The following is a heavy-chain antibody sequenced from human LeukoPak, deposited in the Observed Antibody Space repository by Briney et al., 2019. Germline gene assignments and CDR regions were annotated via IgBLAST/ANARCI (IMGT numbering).Heavy chain of an antibody. D-gene: IGHD6-13*01. CDR1: GFTFDDYG. CDR2: IKQDGSEK. J-gene: IGHJ4*02. V-gene: IGHV3-7*01. Sequence: RPGGSLRLSCAASGFTFDDYGMSWVRQAPGKGLEWVANIKQDGSEKYYVDSVKGRFTISRDNAKNSLYLQMNSLRAEDTAVYYCASEAAAAHDYWGQGTLVTVSS. CDR3: ASEAAAAHDY.